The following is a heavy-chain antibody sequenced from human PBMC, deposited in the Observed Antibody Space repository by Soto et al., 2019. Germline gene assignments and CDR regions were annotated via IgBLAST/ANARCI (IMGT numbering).Heavy chain of an antibody. CDR3: ARDDSGGDYYYGMDV. CDR1: GYTFTRHY. CDR2: INPSGGST. D-gene: IGHD2-15*01. Sequence: APVKVSCKASGYTFTRHYMYSVGQAPGQGLEWMGIINPSGGSTSYAQKFQGRVTMTRDTSTSTVYMELSSLRSEDTAVYYCARDDSGGDYYYGMDVWSQGTTVTVSS. J-gene: IGHJ6*02. V-gene: IGHV1-46*01.